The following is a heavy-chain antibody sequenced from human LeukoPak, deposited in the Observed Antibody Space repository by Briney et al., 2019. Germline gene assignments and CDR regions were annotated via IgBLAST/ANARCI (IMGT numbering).Heavy chain of an antibody. Sequence: SETLSLTCTVSGYSISSGYYWGWIRQPPGKRLEWVGSIHSSGNTYYNPTLKSRVTISVDTSKNQFSLNLTSVTAADAAVYYCARGDSGYDCVDYWGQGTLVTVSS. V-gene: IGHV4-38-2*02. CDR2: IHSSGNT. J-gene: IGHJ4*02. CDR1: GYSISSGYY. CDR3: ARGDSGYDCVDY. D-gene: IGHD5-12*01.